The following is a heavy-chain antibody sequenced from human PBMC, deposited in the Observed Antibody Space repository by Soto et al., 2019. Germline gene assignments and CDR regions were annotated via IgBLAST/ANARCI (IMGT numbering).Heavy chain of an antibody. CDR3: ARDLAVGLVDY. CDR2: ISAYNGNT. V-gene: IGHV1-18*01. J-gene: IGHJ4*02. CDR1: GCTFTSYG. Sequence: QVQLVQSGAEVKKRGASVKVSCKAYGCTFTSYGISWVRQAPGQGLEWMGWISAYNGNTKYAQKFQGRVTMTTDTSTSIAYMEVRSLRSDDTAVYYCARDLAVGLVDYWGQGTLVTVSS. D-gene: IGHD6-19*01.